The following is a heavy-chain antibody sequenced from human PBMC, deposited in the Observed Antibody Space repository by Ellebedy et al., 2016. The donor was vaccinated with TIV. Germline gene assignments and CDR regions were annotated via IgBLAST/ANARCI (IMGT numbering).Heavy chain of an antibody. CDR2: IKQDGFEK. Sequence: GESLKISCAASGFSLSNYWMTWVRQAPGRGLEWVANIKQDGFEKYYVDSVKGRFTISRDNAENSLYLQMNSLGAEDTAVYYCATSGSRSWYSAFDIWGQGTMVTVSS. D-gene: IGHD6-13*01. CDR3: ATSGSRSWYSAFDI. CDR1: GFSLSNYW. J-gene: IGHJ3*02. V-gene: IGHV3-7*03.